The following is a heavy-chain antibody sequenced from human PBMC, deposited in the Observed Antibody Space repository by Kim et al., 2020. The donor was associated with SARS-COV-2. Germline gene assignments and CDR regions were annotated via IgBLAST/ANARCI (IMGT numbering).Heavy chain of an antibody. J-gene: IGHJ4*02. CDR2: ISAYNGNT. Sequence: ASVKVSCKASGYTFTSYGISWVRQAPGQGLEWMGWISAYNGNTNYAQKLQGRVTMTTDTSTSTAYMELRSLRSDDTAVYYCAREYSGYDGLGCGYWGQGTLVTVSS. CDR3: AREYSGYDGLGCGY. D-gene: IGHD5-12*01. CDR1: GYTFTSYG. V-gene: IGHV1-18*01.